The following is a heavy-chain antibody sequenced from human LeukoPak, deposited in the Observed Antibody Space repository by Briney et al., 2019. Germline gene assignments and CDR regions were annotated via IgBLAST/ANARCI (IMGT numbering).Heavy chain of an antibody. CDR1: GFTFSSYA. CDR2: ISYDGSNK. Sequence: GGSLRLSCAASGFTFSSYAMHWVRQAPGKGLEWVAVISYDGSNKYYADSVKGRFTISRDNSKNTLYLQMNSLRAEDTAVYYCAKRDGTRQYYFDYWGQGTLVTVSS. J-gene: IGHJ4*02. CDR3: AKRDGTRQYYFDY. V-gene: IGHV3-30-3*02. D-gene: IGHD5-24*01.